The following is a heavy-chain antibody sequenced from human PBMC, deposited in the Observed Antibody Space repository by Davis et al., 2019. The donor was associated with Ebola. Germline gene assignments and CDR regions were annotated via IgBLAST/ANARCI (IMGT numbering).Heavy chain of an antibody. CDR3: AREPNYSSGYYFDS. J-gene: IGHJ4*02. D-gene: IGHD6-19*01. Sequence: SVNGRFTISRDNAKNSLYLQMNSLRAEDTAIYYCAREPNYSSGYYFDSWGQGVLVTVSS. V-gene: IGHV3-21*01.